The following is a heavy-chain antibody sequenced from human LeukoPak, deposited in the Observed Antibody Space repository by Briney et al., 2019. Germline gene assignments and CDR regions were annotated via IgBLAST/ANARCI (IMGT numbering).Heavy chain of an antibody. J-gene: IGHJ4*02. V-gene: IGHV4-59*01. CDR2: IHYSGNT. CDR3: ARGATANSGLFDY. D-gene: IGHD1-1*01. CDR1: GGSISSYY. Sequence: SETLSLTCAVSGGSISSYYWSWIGHPPGKGLEWIANIHYSGNTNHTPSLKSRVTISVDTSKNPLSLKLSSVTAADTAVYYCARGATANSGLFDYWGQGTLVTVS.